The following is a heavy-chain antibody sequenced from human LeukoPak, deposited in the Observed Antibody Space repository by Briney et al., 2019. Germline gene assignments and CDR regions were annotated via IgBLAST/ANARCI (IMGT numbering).Heavy chain of an antibody. Sequence: GGSLRLSCVASGFTLRSYVMNWVRQTPGKGLEWVSSISGSGDSTFYADSVKGRFTISRDNSKNTLYWQMNGLTPEDMALYFCTKDGVWRSKGVPTKNHMDVWGKGTTVTASS. V-gene: IGHV3-23*01. CDR2: ISGSGDST. CDR1: GFTLRSYV. D-gene: IGHD2-8*01. CDR3: TKDGVWRSKGVPTKNHMDV. J-gene: IGHJ6*03.